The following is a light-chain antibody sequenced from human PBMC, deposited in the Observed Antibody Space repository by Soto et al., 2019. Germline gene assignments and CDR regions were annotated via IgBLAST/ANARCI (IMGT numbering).Light chain of an antibody. CDR1: QSISSNY. CDR2: GAS. Sequence: IVLTQSPGTLSLSPGERATLSCRASQSISSNYLAWYQQKPGQPPRLLIYGASSRATGIPDRFSGSGSGTDFTLTISRLEPEDFAVYYCQQYGSSPRTFGQGTKVDIK. J-gene: IGKJ1*01. V-gene: IGKV3-20*01. CDR3: QQYGSSPRT.